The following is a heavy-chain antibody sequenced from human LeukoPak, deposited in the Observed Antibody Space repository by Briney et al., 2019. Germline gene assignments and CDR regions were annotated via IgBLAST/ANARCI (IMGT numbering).Heavy chain of an antibody. Sequence: PGGSLRLSCAASGFTFSDYSMNWVRQAPGKGLEWVSSITSNSNTYYADSVKDRFTISRDNTKNSLFLQMNSLRAEDTAVYHCARDPGRGDYWGQGTLVTVSS. V-gene: IGHV3-69-1*01. CDR2: ITSNSNT. J-gene: IGHJ4*02. CDR3: ARDPGRGDY. CDR1: GFTFSDYS.